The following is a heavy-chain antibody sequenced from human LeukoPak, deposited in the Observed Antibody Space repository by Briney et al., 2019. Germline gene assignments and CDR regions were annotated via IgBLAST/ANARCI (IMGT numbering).Heavy chain of an antibody. V-gene: IGHV3-21*01. CDR2: ISSSSSYI. Sequence: GGSLRLSCAASGFTFSSYSMNWVRQAPGKGLEWVSSISSSSSYIYYADSVKGRFTISRDNAKNSLYLQMNSLRAEDTAVYYCARDPEVGGTTWGVYYYYYGMDVWGQGTTVTVSS. CDR3: ARDPEVGGTTWGVYYYYYGMDV. D-gene: IGHD1-1*01. J-gene: IGHJ6*02. CDR1: GFTFSSYS.